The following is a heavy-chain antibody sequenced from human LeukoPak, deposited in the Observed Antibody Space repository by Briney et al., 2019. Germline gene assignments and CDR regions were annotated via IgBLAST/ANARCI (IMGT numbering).Heavy chain of an antibody. J-gene: IGHJ4*02. V-gene: IGHV3-7*01. CDR2: IQQGGSEK. CDR1: GFTFSSYL. D-gene: IGHD3-3*01. CDR3: ARGSYDFWSGYFGY. Sequence: QPGGSLRLSCAASGFTFSSYLMSWVRQAPGKGLGWVANIQQGGSEKYYVDSVKGRFTISRDNAKNSLYLQMNSLRADDTAVYYCARGSYDFWSGYFGYWGQGTLVSVSS.